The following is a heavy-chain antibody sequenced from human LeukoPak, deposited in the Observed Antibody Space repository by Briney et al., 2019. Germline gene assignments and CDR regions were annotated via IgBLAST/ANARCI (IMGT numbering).Heavy chain of an antibody. V-gene: IGHV3-21*06. CDR1: GFLFRTYT. Sequence: GGSLRLSCIASGFLFRTYTMNWVRQAPGEGLQWVSYISSTSGNIYYADSLKGRFTISRDNTRNSVYLQMDSLRAEDTAVYYCARDLAGGRFDLWGHGTLVTVSS. CDR2: ISSTSGNI. J-gene: IGHJ5*02. CDR3: ARDLAGGRFDL. D-gene: IGHD3-16*01.